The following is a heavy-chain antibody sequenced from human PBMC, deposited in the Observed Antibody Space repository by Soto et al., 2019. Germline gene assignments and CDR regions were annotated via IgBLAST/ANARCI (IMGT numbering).Heavy chain of an antibody. J-gene: IGHJ6*03. Sequence: QVQLVQSGAEVKKPGSSVKVSCKASGGTFSSYTISWVRQAPGQGLEWMGRIIPILGIANYAQKFQGSVTVTADKSTSTAYMEVSSLRAEATAVYYCARGDYDIWAGLPPCFCMDVWGKGTTVTVSS. CDR3: ARGDYDIWAGLPPCFCMDV. D-gene: IGHD3-9*01. CDR2: IIPILGIA. V-gene: IGHV1-69*02. CDR1: GGTFSSYT.